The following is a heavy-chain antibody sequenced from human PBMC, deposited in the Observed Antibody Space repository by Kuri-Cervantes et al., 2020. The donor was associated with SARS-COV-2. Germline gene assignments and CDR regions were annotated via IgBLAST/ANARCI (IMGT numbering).Heavy chain of an antibody. CDR2: IXYSGST. V-gene: IGHV4-59*11. CDR1: GXXXSSXY. Sequence: SETLSLTCTXSGXXXSSXYXSWIRXPPGKGLEWIGYIXYSGSTNYNPXLKXRVPISVDTSKNQFSLKLGSVTAADTAVYYCARVKPYYDSSGYSPPHXXYYYMDVWGKGTTVTVSS. D-gene: IGHD3-22*01. CDR3: ARVKPYYDSSGYSPPHXXYYYMDV. J-gene: IGHJ6*03.